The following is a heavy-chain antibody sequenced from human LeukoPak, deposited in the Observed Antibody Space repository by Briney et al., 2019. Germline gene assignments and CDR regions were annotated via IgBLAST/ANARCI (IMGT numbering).Heavy chain of an antibody. CDR1: GGSFSGYY. CDR2: INHSGST. D-gene: IGHD3-22*01. CDR3: ARVRRYYDLSSSPYAFDI. J-gene: IGHJ3*02. Sequence: SETLSLTCAVYGGSFSGYYWSWIRHPPGKGLEWIGEINHSGSTNYNPSLKSRVTLSVDTSKNQFSLKLSSVTAADPAVYYCARVRRYYDLSSSPYAFDIWGQGTMVTVSS. V-gene: IGHV4-34*01.